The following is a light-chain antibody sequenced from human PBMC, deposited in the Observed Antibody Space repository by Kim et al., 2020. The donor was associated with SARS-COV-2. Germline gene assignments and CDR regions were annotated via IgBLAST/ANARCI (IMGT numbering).Light chain of an antibody. Sequence: LAPGESATLSRRASLSVSSFLTWFQQKPGQAPRLLIYDESTRATGIPARFSGSGSGTDFTLTISSLEPEDFAIYYCQQRSSWPLTFGGGTKVDIK. J-gene: IGKJ4*01. CDR3: QQRSSWPLT. CDR1: LSVSSF. CDR2: DES. V-gene: IGKV3-11*01.